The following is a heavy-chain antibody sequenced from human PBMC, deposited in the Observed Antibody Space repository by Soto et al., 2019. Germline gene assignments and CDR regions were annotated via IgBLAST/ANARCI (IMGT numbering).Heavy chain of an antibody. CDR2: ISWNSGSI. J-gene: IGHJ6*02. CDR1: GFTFDDYA. CDR3: AKDISPRGVDYYYGMDV. V-gene: IGHV3-9*01. Sequence: GGSLRLSCAASGFTFDDYAMHWVRQAPGKGLEWVSGISWNSGSIGYADSVKGRFTISRDNAKNSLYLQMNSLRAEDTALYYCAKDISPRGVDYYYGMDVWGQGTTVTVSS. D-gene: IGHD1-26*01.